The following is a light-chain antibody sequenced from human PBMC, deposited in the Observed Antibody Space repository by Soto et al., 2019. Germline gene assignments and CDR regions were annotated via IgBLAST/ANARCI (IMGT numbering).Light chain of an antibody. CDR3: QQYYSTPRT. CDR1: QSVLYSSNNKNY. CDR2: WAS. V-gene: IGKV4-1*01. Sequence: DIVMTQSPDSLAVSLGERATINCKSSQSVLYSSNNKNYLAWYQQKPGQPPKLLIYWASTRESGVPDRFSGSGSGTDFTLTISSLQADDVAFYYCQQYYSTPRTFGPGTKLEIK. J-gene: IGKJ2*01.